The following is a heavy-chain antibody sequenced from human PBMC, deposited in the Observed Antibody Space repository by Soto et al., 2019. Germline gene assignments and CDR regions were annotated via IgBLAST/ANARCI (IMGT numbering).Heavy chain of an antibody. J-gene: IGHJ4*02. V-gene: IGHV1-69*06. CDR2: IIPLFGTA. CDR1: GSTFSTYS. CDR3: ASSSGNNYGVGTNYYFDY. Sequence: SVKVSCKTSGSTFSTYSIVGVGQSGLGWREWMGGIIPLFGTANYAQKFQDRVTITADKSTNTAFMELSSLKSEDTAMYYCASSSGNNYGVGTNYYFDYWGQGTLVTVSS. D-gene: IGHD1-26*01.